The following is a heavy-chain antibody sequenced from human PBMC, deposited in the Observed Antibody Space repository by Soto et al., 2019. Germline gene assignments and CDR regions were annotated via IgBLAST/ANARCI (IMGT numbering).Heavy chain of an antibody. D-gene: IGHD5-18*01. V-gene: IGHV3-30*03. J-gene: IGHJ4*02. Sequence: QAQLVESGGGVVQPGRSLRLSCAASGFAFSSYGMHWVRQAPGTGLEWVAVISYDGSIQYYADSVKGRFTISRDNSKNMVLLQISSLTAEDTAVYYCVSDRGYGHASVPYSWGQGTLVSVSS. CDR1: GFAFSSYG. CDR2: ISYDGSIQ. CDR3: VSDRGYGHASVPYS.